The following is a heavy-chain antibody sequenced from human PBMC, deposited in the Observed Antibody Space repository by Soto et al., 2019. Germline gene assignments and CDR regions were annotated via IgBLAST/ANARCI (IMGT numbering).Heavy chain of an antibody. CDR1: GFTFRSYT. CDR3: ARAYGGNSIDF. J-gene: IGHJ4*02. Sequence: EGSLRRSCAGSGFTFRSYTMHWVRQAPGKGLEWVSSISSFSGNIFYADSVKGRFTISRDNAKNSLYLQMNSLRVDDTALYYCARAYGGNSIDFWGQGALVTVSS. V-gene: IGHV3-21*06. CDR2: ISSFSGNI. D-gene: IGHD2-21*02.